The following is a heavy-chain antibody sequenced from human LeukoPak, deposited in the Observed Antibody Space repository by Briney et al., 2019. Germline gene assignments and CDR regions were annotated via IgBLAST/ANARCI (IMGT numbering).Heavy chain of an antibody. J-gene: IGHJ3*02. CDR2: ISGSGGST. D-gene: IGHD2/OR15-2a*01. V-gene: IGHV3-23*01. CDR3: ARDAFEAFDI. CDR1: GFTVSSNY. Sequence: PGGSLRLSCAASGFTVSSNYMSWVRQAPGKGLEWVSAISGSGGSTYYADSVKGRFTISRDNSKNSLYLQMNSLRAEDTAVYYCARDAFEAFDIWGQGTMVTVSS.